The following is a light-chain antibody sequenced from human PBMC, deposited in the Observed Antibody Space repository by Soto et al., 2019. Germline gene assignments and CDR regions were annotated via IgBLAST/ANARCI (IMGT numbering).Light chain of an antibody. CDR3: SSHAGIINVV. J-gene: IGLJ3*02. Sequence: QSALTQPPSASGSPGQSVTISCTGTSSDVGGYNYVSWYQHHPGKAPKLIIYEVTKRPSGVHDRFSGSKSGNTASLTVSGLLAEDEADYYCSSHAGIINVVFGGGTKLTVL. V-gene: IGLV2-8*01. CDR2: EVT. CDR1: SSDVGGYNY.